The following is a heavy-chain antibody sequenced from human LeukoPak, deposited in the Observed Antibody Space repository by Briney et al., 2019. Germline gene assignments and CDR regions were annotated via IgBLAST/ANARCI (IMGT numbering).Heavy chain of an antibody. CDR3: ARVRLRGIAVAGYDY. CDR2: INPNSGGT. D-gene: IGHD6-19*01. J-gene: IGHJ4*02. V-gene: IGHV1-2*02. Sequence: ASVKVSCKASGYTFTGYYMHWVRQAPGQGLEGMGWINPNSGGTNYAQKFQGRVTMTRDTSISTAYMELSRLRSDDTAVYYCARVRLRGIAVAGYDYWGQGTLVTVSS. CDR1: GYTFTGYY.